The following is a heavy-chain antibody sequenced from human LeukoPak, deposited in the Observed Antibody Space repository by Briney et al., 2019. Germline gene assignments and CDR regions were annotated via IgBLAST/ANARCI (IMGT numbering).Heavy chain of an antibody. J-gene: IGHJ4*02. CDR2: INPSGGST. CDR3: ASPNIYGGNSRFDY. Sequence: ASVKVSCKASGYTFTSYYMHWVRQAPGQGLEWMGIINPSGGSTSYAQKFQGRVTITADKSTSTAYMELSSLRSEDTAVYYCASPNIYGGNSRFDYWGQGTLVTVSS. CDR1: GYTFTSYY. V-gene: IGHV1-46*01. D-gene: IGHD4-23*01.